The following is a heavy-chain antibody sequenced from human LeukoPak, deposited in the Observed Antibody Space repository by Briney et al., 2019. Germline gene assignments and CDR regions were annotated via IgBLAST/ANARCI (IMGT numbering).Heavy chain of an antibody. Sequence: SETLSLTCTVSGASVRSDHWNWIRQPPGKGLEWIAYMHGSVSPNYNPSLASRLTLSVDATENLLSLKLTSVTAADTAVYFCARDLSVNAFDIWGQGTLVTVSS. CDR2: MHGSVSP. D-gene: IGHD2/OR15-2a*01. J-gene: IGHJ3*02. CDR3: ARDLSVNAFDI. V-gene: IGHV4-59*02. CDR1: GASVRSDH.